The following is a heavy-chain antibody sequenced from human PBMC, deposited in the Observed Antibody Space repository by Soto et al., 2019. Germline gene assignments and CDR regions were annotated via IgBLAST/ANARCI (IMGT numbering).Heavy chain of an antibody. D-gene: IGHD1-1*01. CDR3: ARVNDYLYYFDY. CDR2: IWYDGSNK. V-gene: IGHV3-33*01. J-gene: IGHJ4*02. Sequence: QVQLVESGGGVVQPGRSLRLSCAASGFTFSSYGMHWVRQAPGKGLEWVAVIWYDGSNKYYADSVKGRFTISRDNSKNTLDLQMNSLRAEDTAVYYCARVNDYLYYFDYWGQGTLVTVSS. CDR1: GFTFSSYG.